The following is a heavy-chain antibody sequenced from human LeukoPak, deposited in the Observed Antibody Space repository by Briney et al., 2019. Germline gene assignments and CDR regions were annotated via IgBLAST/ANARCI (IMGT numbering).Heavy chain of an antibody. V-gene: IGHV1-46*01. J-gene: IGHJ6*04. CDR1: GYTFTSYY. D-gene: IGHD1-26*01. CDR3: AKRGGGSYPDV. Sequence: ASVKVSCKASGYTFTSYYMHWVRQAPGQGLEWMGIINPSGGSTSYAQKFQGRVTMTRDMSTSTVYMELSSLRSEDTAVYYCAKRGGGSYPDVWGKGTTVTISS. CDR2: INPSGGST.